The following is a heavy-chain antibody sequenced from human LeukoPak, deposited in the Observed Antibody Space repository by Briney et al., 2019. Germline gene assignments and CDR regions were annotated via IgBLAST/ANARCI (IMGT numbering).Heavy chain of an antibody. CDR1: GFSVSTDF. CDR2: IISSSSSI. J-gene: IGHJ3*02. Sequence: PGGSLRLSCAASGFSVSTDFMIWVRQAPGKGLEWVSSIISSSSSIYYADSVKGRFTISRDNAKNSLYLQMNSLRAEDTAVYYCARGEDDAFDIWGQGTMVTVSS. CDR3: ARGEDDAFDI. V-gene: IGHV3-21*01.